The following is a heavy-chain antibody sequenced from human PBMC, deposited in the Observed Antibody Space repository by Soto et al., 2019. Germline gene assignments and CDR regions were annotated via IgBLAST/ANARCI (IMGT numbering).Heavy chain of an antibody. Sequence: ASVKVSCKASGYTFTSYGISWVRQAPGQGLEWMGWISAYNGNTNYAQKLQGRVTMTTDTSTSTAYMELRSLRSDDKAVYYCNVVPAAPFDYWGQGTLVTVSS. J-gene: IGHJ4*02. CDR1: GYTFTSYG. V-gene: IGHV1-18*01. D-gene: IGHD2-2*01. CDR2: ISAYNGNT. CDR3: NVVPAAPFDY.